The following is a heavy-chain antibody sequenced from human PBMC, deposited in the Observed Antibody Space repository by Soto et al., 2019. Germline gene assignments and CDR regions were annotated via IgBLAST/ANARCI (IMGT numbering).Heavy chain of an antibody. D-gene: IGHD2-21*02. CDR1: GFTFSSYG. Sequence: VQLVESGGGVVQPGRSLRLSCAASGFTFSSYGMHWVRQAPGKGLEWVAVISYDGSNKYYADSVKGRFTISRDNSKNTLFLKMNSLRAEDTAVYYCAKDKEESHIVVVTTVDYWGQGTLVTVSS. V-gene: IGHV3-30*18. J-gene: IGHJ4*02. CDR2: ISYDGSNK. CDR3: AKDKEESHIVVVTTVDY.